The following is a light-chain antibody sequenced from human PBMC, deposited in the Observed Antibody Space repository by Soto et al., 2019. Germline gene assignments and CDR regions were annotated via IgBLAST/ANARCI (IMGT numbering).Light chain of an antibody. Sequence: DIQMTQSPSSLSVSVGDRVTITCRASQSITNYLNWYQQKPGKAPKLLVYAASNLQSGVPSRFSGNVSGTDFTLTISSLQPEDFASYYCQQSDSYPYTFGQGTKLEIK. J-gene: IGKJ2*01. V-gene: IGKV1-39*01. CDR3: QQSDSYPYT. CDR1: QSITNY. CDR2: AAS.